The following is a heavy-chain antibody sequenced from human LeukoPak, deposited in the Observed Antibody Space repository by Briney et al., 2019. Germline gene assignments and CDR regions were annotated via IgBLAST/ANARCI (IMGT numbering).Heavy chain of an antibody. CDR2: IYYSGST. J-gene: IGHJ1*01. D-gene: IGHD3-22*01. V-gene: IGHV4-59*01. Sequence: SETLSLTCTVSGGSISSYYWSWVRQPPGKGLEWIGYIYYSGSTNYNPSLKSRVTISVDTSKNQFSLKLSSVTAADTAVYYCARVYYYDSSGYGHWGQGTLVTVSS. CDR3: ARVYYYDSSGYGH. CDR1: GGSISSYY.